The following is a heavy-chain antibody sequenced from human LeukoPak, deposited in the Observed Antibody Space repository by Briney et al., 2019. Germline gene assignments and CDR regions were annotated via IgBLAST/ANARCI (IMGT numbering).Heavy chain of an antibody. CDR1: GFTFSSYA. D-gene: IGHD4-23*01. CDR3: ARGATVVTYYYYYGMDV. V-gene: IGHV3-30*14. J-gene: IGHJ6*02. Sequence: GGSLRLSCAASGFTFSSYAMHWVRQAPGKGLKWGAVISYDGSNKYYADSVKGRFTISRDNSKNTLYLQMNSLRAEDTAVYYCARGATVVTYYYYYGMDVWGQGTTVTVSS. CDR2: ISYDGSNK.